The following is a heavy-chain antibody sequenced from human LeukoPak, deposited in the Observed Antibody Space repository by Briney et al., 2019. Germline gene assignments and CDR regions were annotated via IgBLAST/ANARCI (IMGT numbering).Heavy chain of an antibody. Sequence: SETLSLTCTVSGGSISSSSYYWGWIRQPPGKGLEWIGSVYYSGSTYYNLSLKSRVTISVDTSKNQFSLKLSSVTAADTAVYYCARLAARSSAFDYWGQGTLVTVSS. CDR3: ARLAARSSAFDY. CDR2: VYYSGST. D-gene: IGHD6-25*01. J-gene: IGHJ4*02. CDR1: GGSISSSSYY. V-gene: IGHV4-39*01.